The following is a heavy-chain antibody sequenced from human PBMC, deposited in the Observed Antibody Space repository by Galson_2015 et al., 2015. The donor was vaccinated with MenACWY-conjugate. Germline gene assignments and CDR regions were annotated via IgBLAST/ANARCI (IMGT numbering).Heavy chain of an antibody. V-gene: IGHV3-7*03. CDR3: ATLNYFAMDV. CDR2: IKKDGSEE. J-gene: IGHJ6*02. CDR1: GFTFSSYC. Sequence: SLRLSCAAAGFTFSSYCMSWVRQAPGKGLEWVASIKKDGSEEYYVGSVKGRFTISRDNARSSLHLQLNSLRAEDTAVYYCATLNYFAMDVWGQGTTVTVSS.